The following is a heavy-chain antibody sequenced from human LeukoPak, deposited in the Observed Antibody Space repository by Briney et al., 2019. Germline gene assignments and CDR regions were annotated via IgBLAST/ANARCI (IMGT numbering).Heavy chain of an antibody. CDR3: AKTESDFWSGYHFDY. V-gene: IGHV3-23*01. D-gene: IGHD3-3*01. CDR2: ISGSGGST. CDR1: GFIFSSYG. J-gene: IGHJ4*02. Sequence: GGSLRLSCAASGFIFSSYGMNWVRQAPGKGLEWVSAISGSGGSTYYADSVKGRFTISRDNSKNTLYLQMNSLRAEDTAVYYCAKTESDFWSGYHFDYWGQGTLVTVSS.